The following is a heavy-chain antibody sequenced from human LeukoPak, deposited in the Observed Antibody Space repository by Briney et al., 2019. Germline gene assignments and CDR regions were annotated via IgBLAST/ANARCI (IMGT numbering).Heavy chain of an antibody. J-gene: IGHJ4*02. CDR2: IKQDGSEK. Sequence: GGSLRLTCAASGFTFSSYWMTWVRQAPGKGLERVANIKQDGSEKFYVDSVRGRFTISRDNAKNSLYLQMNSLRDDDTAVYFCARDDYCSGGDCYSGAFDYWGQGTPVTVSS. CDR1: GFTFSSYW. V-gene: IGHV3-7*01. D-gene: IGHD2-15*01. CDR3: ARDDYCSGGDCYSGAFDY.